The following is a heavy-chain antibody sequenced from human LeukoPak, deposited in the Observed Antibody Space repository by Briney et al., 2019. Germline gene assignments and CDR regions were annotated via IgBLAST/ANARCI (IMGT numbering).Heavy chain of an antibody. J-gene: IGHJ4*02. CDR3: ARDFVYGDSPVY. V-gene: IGHV4-34*01. CDR2: INHSGST. D-gene: IGHD4-17*01. CDR1: GGSFSGYY. Sequence: SETLSLTCAVYGGSFSGYYWSWIRQPPGKGLEWIGEINHSGSTNYNPSLKSRVTISVDTSKNQFSLKLSSVTAADTAVYYCARDFVYGDSPVYWGQGTLVTVSS.